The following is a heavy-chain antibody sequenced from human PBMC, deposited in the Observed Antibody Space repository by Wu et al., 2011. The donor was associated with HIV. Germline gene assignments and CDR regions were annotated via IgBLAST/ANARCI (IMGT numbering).Heavy chain of an antibody. V-gene: IGHV1-69*14. J-gene: IGHJ6*03. CDR2: IIPIFDTS. D-gene: IGHD4-23*01. Sequence: QVQLVQSGAEVKTPGSSVKVSCKASGGTFSDYAISWVRQAPGQGLEWMGGIIPIFDTSNYAQKFQGRVTITAAKSTSTAYMELSSLRSEDTAVYYCARDLAKVVTPTFHYSYYMDVWGKGTTVTVSS. CDR1: GGTFSDYA. CDR3: ARDLAKVVTPTFHYSYYMDV.